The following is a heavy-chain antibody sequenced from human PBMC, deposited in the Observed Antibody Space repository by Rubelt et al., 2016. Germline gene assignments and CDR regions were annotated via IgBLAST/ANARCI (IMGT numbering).Heavy chain of an antibody. CDR1: GYTFTSYA. D-gene: IGHD6-19*01. CDR2: ITTNTGNP. CDR3: AGNSGWYNLNYYYGMDV. Sequence: QVQLVQSGFELKKPGASVKVSCKASGYTFTSYAMNWVRQAPGQGLEWMGWITTNTGNPTYAQGFTGRFVFSLDTSVSTANLTISGLKAEDTAEYYWAGNSGWYNLNYYYGMDVWGQGTTVTVSS. J-gene: IGHJ6*02. V-gene: IGHV7-4-1*02.